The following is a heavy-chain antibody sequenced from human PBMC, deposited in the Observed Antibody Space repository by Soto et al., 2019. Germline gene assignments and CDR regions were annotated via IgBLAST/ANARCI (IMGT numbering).Heavy chain of an antibody. J-gene: IGHJ4*02. D-gene: IGHD1-26*01. CDR2: IYYSGST. CDR1: GGSISSYY. V-gene: IGHV4-59*01. Sequence: SETLSLTCTVSGGSISSYYWSWIRQPPGKGLEWIGYIYYSGSTNYNPSLKSRVTISVDTSKNQFSLKLSSVTAADTAVYYCARAPRGGATYFDYWGQGTLVTVSS. CDR3: ARAPRGGATYFDY.